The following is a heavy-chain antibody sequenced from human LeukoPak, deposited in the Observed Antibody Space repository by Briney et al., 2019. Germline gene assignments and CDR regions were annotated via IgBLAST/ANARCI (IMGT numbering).Heavy chain of an antibody. J-gene: IGHJ4*02. CDR2: INPNSGGT. V-gene: IGHV1-2*02. D-gene: IGHD2-2*01. Sequence: ASVKVSCKASGYTFTGYYIHWVRQAPGQGLEWMGWINPNSGGTNYAQKFQGRVTMTRDTSISTAYMELSRLTSDDTALYYCAGGWVSRPTSPYFDYWGQGTLVTVSS. CDR3: AGGWVSRPTSPYFDY. CDR1: GYTFTGYY.